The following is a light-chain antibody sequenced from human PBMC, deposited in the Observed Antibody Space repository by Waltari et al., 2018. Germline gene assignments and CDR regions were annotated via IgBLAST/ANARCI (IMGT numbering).Light chain of an antibody. CDR2: GVF. CDR3: MQGTHWPLT. J-gene: IGKJ4*01. Sequence: TQSPLSLPVTPGQPASISCKSSQSLVHPDGYTYFYVYHQRPGQSPRRLLYGVFNRGSGVPDRFSGSGSGTDFTLEISRMEAEDVGIYYCMQGTHWPLTFGGGTKVEIK. V-gene: IGKV2-30*02. CDR1: QSLVHPDGYTY.